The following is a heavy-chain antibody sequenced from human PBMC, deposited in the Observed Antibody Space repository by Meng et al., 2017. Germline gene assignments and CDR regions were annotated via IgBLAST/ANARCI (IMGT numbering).Heavy chain of an antibody. V-gene: IGHV3-15*04. CDR1: GLRFTDAW. D-gene: IGHD6-13*01. Sequence: EVQCVGSGGGLVKPGGFLRLSCVASGLRFTDAWMSWVRQAPGKGLEWVGRIERKSDGGTIYYAAPVKGRFTISRDDSKNTLYLQMDSLINEDTAVYFCATGAAAADHWGQGTLVTVSS. J-gene: IGHJ4*02. CDR3: ATGAAAADH. CDR2: IERKSDGGTI.